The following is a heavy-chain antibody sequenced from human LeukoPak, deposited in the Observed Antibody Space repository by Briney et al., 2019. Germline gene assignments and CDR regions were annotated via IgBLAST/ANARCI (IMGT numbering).Heavy chain of an antibody. D-gene: IGHD3-22*01. CDR1: GDTFSRYG. V-gene: IGHV1-69*13. CDR2: IIPLFGIA. Sequence: ASVKVSCKASGDTFSRYGISWVRQAPGQGLEWMGGIIPLFGIANYAQKFQGRVTITADESTSTVYLELNSLRFEDTAVYYCAREWNYETSGYFFYYWGQGTLVTVSS. J-gene: IGHJ4*02. CDR3: AREWNYETSGYFFYY.